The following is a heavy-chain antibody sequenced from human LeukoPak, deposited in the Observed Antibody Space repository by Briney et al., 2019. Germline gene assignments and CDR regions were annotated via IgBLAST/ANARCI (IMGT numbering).Heavy chain of an antibody. Sequence: GGSLRLSCAASGFTFSSYWMSWARQAPGEGLEWVAKIKDDVSEKYYVDSVKGRFTISRDNAKNSLYLQMNSLRAEDTAVYYCASGGLYSGYWGQGTLVTVSS. CDR3: ASGGLYSGY. J-gene: IGHJ4*02. V-gene: IGHV3-7*01. CDR2: IKDDVSEK. CDR1: GFTFSSYW. D-gene: IGHD3-10*01.